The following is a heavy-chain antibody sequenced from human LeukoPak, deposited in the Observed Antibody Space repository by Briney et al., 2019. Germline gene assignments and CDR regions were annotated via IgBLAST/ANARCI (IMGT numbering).Heavy chain of an antibody. CDR1: GGSISSSSYY. V-gene: IGHV4-61*05. J-gene: IGHJ4*02. CDR2: IYYSGST. Sequence: PSETLSLTCTVSGGSISSSSYYWGWIRQPPGKGLEWIGYIYYSGSTNYNPSLKSRVTISVDTSESQFSLKLSSVTAADTAVYYCARVHPTVTNLVRLYYFDYWGQGTLVTVSS. D-gene: IGHD4-11*01. CDR3: ARVHPTVTNLVRLYYFDY.